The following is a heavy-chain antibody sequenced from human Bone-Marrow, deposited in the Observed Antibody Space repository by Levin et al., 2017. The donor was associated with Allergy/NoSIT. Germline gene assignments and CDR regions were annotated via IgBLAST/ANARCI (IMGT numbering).Heavy chain of an antibody. V-gene: IGHV3-23*01. J-gene: IGHJ4*02. Sequence: GESLKISCAASGFSFSSYAMSWVRQAPGKGLEWVSAISGGGGSTYYADAVKGRFTISRDNSKNTLYLQMNSLRVEDTALYYCAKAQIVVIPAAIRSFDYWGQGTLVTVSS. CDR3: AKAQIVVIPAAIRSFDY. CDR2: ISGGGGST. D-gene: IGHD2-2*01. CDR1: GFSFSSYA.